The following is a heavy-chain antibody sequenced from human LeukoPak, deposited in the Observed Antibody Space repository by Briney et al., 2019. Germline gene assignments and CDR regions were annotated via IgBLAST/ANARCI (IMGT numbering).Heavy chain of an antibody. D-gene: IGHD3-10*01. Sequence: SETLSLTCTVSSGSISSSTYYWGGIRQPPGKGLEWIGSFYYSGSTYYNASLKSRVTISVDTSKNHFSLKLSSVTAADTAVYYCTTTTRGWYGVGDYWGQGTLVTVSS. V-gene: IGHV4-39*01. J-gene: IGHJ4*02. CDR1: SGSISSSTYY. CDR2: FYYSGST. CDR3: TTTTRGWYGVGDY.